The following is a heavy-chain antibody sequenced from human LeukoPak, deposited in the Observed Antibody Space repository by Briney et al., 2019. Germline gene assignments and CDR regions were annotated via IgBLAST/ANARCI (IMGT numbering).Heavy chain of an antibody. CDR1: GFTVSSNY. D-gene: IGHD1-26*01. Sequence: PGGSLRLSCAASGFTVSSNYMSWVRQAPGKGLEWVSVIYSGGSTYYADSVKGRFTISRDNSKNTLYLQMNSLRAEDTAVYYCAKENIVGATPLDAFDIWGQGTMVTVSS. CDR2: IYSGGST. J-gene: IGHJ3*02. V-gene: IGHV3-53*01. CDR3: AKENIVGATPLDAFDI.